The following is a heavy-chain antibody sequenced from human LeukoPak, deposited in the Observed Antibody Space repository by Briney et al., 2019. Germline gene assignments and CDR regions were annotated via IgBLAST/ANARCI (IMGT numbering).Heavy chain of an antibody. CDR1: GFTFSNYW. D-gene: IGHD3-10*02. CDR2: IKDDGSGK. CDR3: AELGITMIGGV. V-gene: IGHV3-7*01. Sequence: GGSLRLSCAASGFTFSNYWMSWVRQAPGKGLEWVANIKDDGSGKYYVDSLKGRFTISRDNAKNSLYLQMNSLRAEDTAVYYCAELGITMIGGVWGKGTTVTISS. J-gene: IGHJ6*04.